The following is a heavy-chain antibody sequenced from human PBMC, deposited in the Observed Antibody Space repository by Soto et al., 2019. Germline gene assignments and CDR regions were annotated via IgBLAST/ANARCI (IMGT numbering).Heavy chain of an antibody. Sequence: QVQLQQWGAGLLKPSETLSLTCAVYGGSFSGYYWSWIRQPPGKGLEWIGEINHSGSTNYNPSLKSRVTISVDTSKNQFSLKLSSVTAADTAVYYCARGRIVVVPAATFSFDYCGQGTLVTVSS. D-gene: IGHD2-2*01. CDR1: GGSFSGYY. CDR3: ARGRIVVVPAATFSFDY. J-gene: IGHJ4*02. CDR2: INHSGST. V-gene: IGHV4-34*01.